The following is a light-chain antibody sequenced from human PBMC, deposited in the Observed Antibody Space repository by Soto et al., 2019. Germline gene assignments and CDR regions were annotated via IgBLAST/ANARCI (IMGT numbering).Light chain of an antibody. CDR1: QGISTF. J-gene: IGKJ4*01. Sequence: DVQLTKSPSFMSASVGARVSITGRASQGISTFLAWYQQHPGTDTKRLIYDASNLQSGVPSRFSSSGSGTEFTLTISSLHPEEFATYYCQQVNNYPLTFGGGTKVDIK. CDR3: QQVNNYPLT. CDR2: DAS. V-gene: IGKV1-9*01.